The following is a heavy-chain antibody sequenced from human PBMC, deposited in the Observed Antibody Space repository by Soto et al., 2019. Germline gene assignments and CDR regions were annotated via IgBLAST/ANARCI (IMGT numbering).Heavy chain of an antibody. Sequence: EVQLLESGGGLVQPGGSLRLSCAASGFTFSSYAMSWVRQAPGKGLEWVSAISGSGGSTYYADSVKGRFTISRDNSKHTLYLQMNRLRAEDTAVYYCAKPVDYGQAPFDYWGQGTLVTVSS. V-gene: IGHV3-23*01. CDR2: ISGSGGST. CDR1: GFTFSSYA. CDR3: AKPVDYGQAPFDY. J-gene: IGHJ4*02. D-gene: IGHD4-17*01.